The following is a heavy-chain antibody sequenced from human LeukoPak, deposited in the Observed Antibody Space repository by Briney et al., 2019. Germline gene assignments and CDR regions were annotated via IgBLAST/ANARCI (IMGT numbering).Heavy chain of an antibody. CDR1: GFTFSSYG. CDR3: AKEHDFWSGPTDY. J-gene: IGHJ4*02. D-gene: IGHD3-3*01. Sequence: QSGGSLRLSCAASGFTFSSYGMHWVRQVPGKGLEWVAVISYDGSNKYYADSVKGRFTISRDNSKNTLYLQMNSLRAEDTAVYYCAKEHDFWSGPTDYWGQGTLVTVSS. CDR2: ISYDGSNK. V-gene: IGHV3-30*18.